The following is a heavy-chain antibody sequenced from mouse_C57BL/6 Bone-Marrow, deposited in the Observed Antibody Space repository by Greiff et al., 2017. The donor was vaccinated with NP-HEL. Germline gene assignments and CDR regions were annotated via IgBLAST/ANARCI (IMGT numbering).Heavy chain of an antibody. CDR1: GFNIKDDY. CDR3: TCYYGSSYGAWFAY. Sequence: VQLQQSGAELVRPGASVKLSCTASGFNIKDDYMHWVKQRPEQGLEWIGWIDPENGDTEYASKFQGKATITADTSSNTAYLQLSSLTSEDTAVYYCTCYYGSSYGAWFAYWGQGTLVTVSA. J-gene: IGHJ3*01. D-gene: IGHD1-1*01. V-gene: IGHV14-4*01. CDR2: IDPENGDT.